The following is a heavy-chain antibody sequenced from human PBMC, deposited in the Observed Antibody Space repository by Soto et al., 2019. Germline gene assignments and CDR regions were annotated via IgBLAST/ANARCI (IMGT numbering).Heavy chain of an antibody. D-gene: IGHD3-10*01. CDR2: IYYSGST. CDR1: GGSISSYY. V-gene: IGHV4-59*01. J-gene: IGHJ4*02. CDR3: ARAYGSGSYYNGPFDY. Sequence: WETLSLTCTVSGGSISSYYWSWIRQPPGKGLEWIGYIYYSGSTNYNPSLKSRVTISVDTSKNQFSLKLSSVTAADTAVYYCARAYGSGSYYNGPFDYWGQGTLVTVSS.